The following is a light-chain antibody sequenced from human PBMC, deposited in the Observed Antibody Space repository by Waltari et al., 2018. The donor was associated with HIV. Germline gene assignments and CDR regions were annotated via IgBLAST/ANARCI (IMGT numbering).Light chain of an antibody. V-gene: IGLV1-40*01. CDR1: NSNIGAGYG. CDR2: DIN. Sequence: QSVLTQPPSVSGAPGQRVTISCTGSNSNIGAGYGVHWYQHLPGAAPKLLLYDINKRPSGVPDRFAGSKAGTSASLAITGLQVEDEGDYFCQSYDSSLNVIFGGGTKLTVL. CDR3: QSYDSSLNVI. J-gene: IGLJ2*01.